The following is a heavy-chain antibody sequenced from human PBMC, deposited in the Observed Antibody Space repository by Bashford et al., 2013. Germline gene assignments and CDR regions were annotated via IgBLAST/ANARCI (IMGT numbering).Heavy chain of an antibody. D-gene: IGHD6-19*01. CDR2: INPNSGGS. CDR1: GYTFTGYY. Sequence: VASVKVSCKASGYTFTGYYMHWVRQAPGQGLEWMGWINPNSGGSNYAQKFQGRVTMTRDTSITTAYMELSRLRSDDTAVYYCATVYSSGWFFHYWGQGTLVTVSS. J-gene: IGHJ4*02. CDR3: ATVYSSGWFFHY. V-gene: IGHV1-2*02.